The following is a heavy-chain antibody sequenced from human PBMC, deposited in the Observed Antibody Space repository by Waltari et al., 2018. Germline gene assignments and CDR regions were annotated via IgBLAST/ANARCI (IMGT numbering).Heavy chain of an antibody. V-gene: IGHV1-69*08. J-gene: IGHJ4*02. CDR3: ARVRGGIAAAGADDY. CDR1: GGTFSSYA. D-gene: IGHD6-13*01. CDR2: IIPIFGTA. Sequence: QVQLVQSGAEVKKPGSSVKVSCKASGGTFSSYAISWVRQAPGQGLEWMGRIIPIFGTANYAQKFQGRVTITEDKSTSTAYMELSSLRSEDTAVYYCARVRGGIAAAGADDYWGQGTLVTVSS.